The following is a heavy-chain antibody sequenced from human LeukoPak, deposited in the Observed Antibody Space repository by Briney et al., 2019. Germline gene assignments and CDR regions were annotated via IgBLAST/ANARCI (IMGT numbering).Heavy chain of an antibody. D-gene: IGHD2-2*01. Sequence: SVKVSCKASGGTFSSYTISWVRQAPGQGLEWMGGIIPIFGTANYAQKFQGRVTITADKSTSTAYMELSRLRSEDTAVYYCASRGGGVVPAAPYYFDYWGQGTLVTVSS. J-gene: IGHJ4*02. V-gene: IGHV1-69*06. CDR3: ASRGGGVVPAAPYYFDY. CDR2: IIPIFGTA. CDR1: GGTFSSYT.